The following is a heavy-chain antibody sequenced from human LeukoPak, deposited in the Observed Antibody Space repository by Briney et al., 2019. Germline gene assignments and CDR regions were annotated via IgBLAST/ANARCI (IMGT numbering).Heavy chain of an antibody. V-gene: IGHV1-69*06. CDR2: IIPIFGTA. D-gene: IGHD5-18*01. Sequence: SVKVSCKASGGTFSSYAISWVRQAPGQGLEWMGGIIPIFGTANYAQKFQGRVTITADKSTSTAYMELSSLRSEDTAVYHCARGTRQYSYGQDYWGQGTLVTVSS. CDR1: GGTFSSYA. CDR3: ARGTRQYSYGQDY. J-gene: IGHJ4*02.